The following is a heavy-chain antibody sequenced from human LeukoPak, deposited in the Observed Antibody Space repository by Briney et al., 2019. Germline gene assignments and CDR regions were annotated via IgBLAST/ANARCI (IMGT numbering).Heavy chain of an antibody. CDR2: ISAYNGNT. V-gene: IGHV1-18*01. Sequence: EASVKVSCKASGYTFTSYGISWVRQAPGQGLEWMGWISAYNGNTNYAQKLHGRVTMTTDTSTSTAYMELRSLRSDDTAVYYCARGRDIVVVVAATPFDYWGQGTLVTVSS. D-gene: IGHD2-15*01. CDR3: ARGRDIVVVVAATPFDY. CDR1: GYTFTSYG. J-gene: IGHJ4*02.